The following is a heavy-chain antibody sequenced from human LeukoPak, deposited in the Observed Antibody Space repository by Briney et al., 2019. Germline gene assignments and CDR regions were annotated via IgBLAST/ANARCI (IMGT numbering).Heavy chain of an antibody. J-gene: IGHJ4*02. CDR3: ARYYDSTGYYYLDY. Sequence: EASVKVSCKAFGYTFTSNYMHWVRQAPGQGPEWMGVISPSGGSTTYAQKFQGRVTLTRDMSTSTDYLELSSLRSEDTAVYYCARYYDSTGYYYLDYWGQGTLVTVSS. CDR1: GYTFTSNY. CDR2: ISPSGGST. V-gene: IGHV1-46*01. D-gene: IGHD3-22*01.